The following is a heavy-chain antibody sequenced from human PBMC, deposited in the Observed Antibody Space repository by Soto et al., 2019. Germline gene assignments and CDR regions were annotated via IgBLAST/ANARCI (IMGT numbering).Heavy chain of an antibody. CDR3: AKGSASTRPYYFDY. CDR1: GFTFRNYW. Sequence: PGGSLRLSCAASGFTFRNYWMSWVRQAPGKGLEWVSTISTGSDYIYYGHSVKGRFTVSRDDAKNSLYLQMNSLRAEDTALYYCAKGSASTRPYYFDYWGQGTLVTVSS. J-gene: IGHJ4*02. V-gene: IGHV3-21*04. CDR2: ISTGSDYI. D-gene: IGHD6-6*01.